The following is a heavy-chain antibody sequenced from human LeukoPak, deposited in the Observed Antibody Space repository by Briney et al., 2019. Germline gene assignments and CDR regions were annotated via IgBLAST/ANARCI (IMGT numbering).Heavy chain of an antibody. CDR2: IYSTGDA. CDR3: ARVLYDTRTFDY. J-gene: IGHJ4*02. Sequence: SETLSLTCDVSGYSISSGYYWAWLRQTPGKGLQYIGMIYSTGDAYYSPSLKSRVTMSVDTSKNQFSLQLTSVTGADTAIYYCARVLYDTRTFDYWGQGTLVTASS. CDR1: GYSISSGYY. D-gene: IGHD3-22*01. V-gene: IGHV4-38-2*01.